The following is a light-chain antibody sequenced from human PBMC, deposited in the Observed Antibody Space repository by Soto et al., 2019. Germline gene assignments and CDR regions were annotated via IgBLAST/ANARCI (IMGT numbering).Light chain of an antibody. Sequence: EIVMTQSPATLSVSPGDRATLSCRASQSVTTNLAWYQQRPGQAPRLLIYGASTRATGIPDRFSGSGSGTDFTLTISRLEPEDFAVYYCQQYGSSLTWTFGQGTKVDIK. CDR3: QQYGSSLTWT. V-gene: IGKV3-20*01. CDR2: GAS. CDR1: QSVTTN. J-gene: IGKJ1*01.